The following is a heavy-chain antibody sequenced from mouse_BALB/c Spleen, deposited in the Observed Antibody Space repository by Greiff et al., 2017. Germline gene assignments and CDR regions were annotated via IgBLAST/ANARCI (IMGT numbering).Heavy chain of an antibody. J-gene: IGHJ2*01. D-gene: IGHD2-4*01. V-gene: IGHV1S22*01. CDR2: IYPGSGST. Sequence: LQQPGSELVRPGASVKLSCKASGYTFTSYWMHWVKQWPGQGLEWIGNIYPGSGSTNYDEKFKSKATLTVDTSSSTAYMQLSSLTSEDSAVYYCTRMRTMITDYWGQGTTLTVSS. CDR1: GYTFTSYW. CDR3: TRMRTMITDY.